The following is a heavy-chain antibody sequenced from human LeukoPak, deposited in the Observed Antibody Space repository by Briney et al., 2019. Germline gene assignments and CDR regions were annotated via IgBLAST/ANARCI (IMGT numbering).Heavy chain of an antibody. V-gene: IGHV3-49*04. Sequence: GGSLRLSCAASGFTFSDHSMDWVRQAPGKGLEWVGFIRSKAYGGTTEYAASVKGRFTISRDDSKSIAYLQMNSLKTEDTAVYYCTRARGFGYSGYEVDYWGQGTLVTVSS. CDR1: GFTFSDHS. D-gene: IGHD5-12*01. J-gene: IGHJ4*02. CDR3: TRARGFGYSGYEVDY. CDR2: IRSKAYGGTT.